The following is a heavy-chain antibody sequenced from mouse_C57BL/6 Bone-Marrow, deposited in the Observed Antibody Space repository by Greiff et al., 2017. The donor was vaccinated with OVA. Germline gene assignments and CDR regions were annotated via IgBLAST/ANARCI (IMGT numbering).Heavy chain of an antibody. D-gene: IGHD2-3*01. J-gene: IGHJ2*01. CDR1: GYTFTSYW. Sequence: EVQLQQSGTVLARPGASVKMSCKTSGYTFTSYWMHWVKQRPGQGLEWIGAIYPGNSDTSYNQKFKGKATLTAVTSASTAYMELSSLTNEDSAVYCCTRVDGYFDYWGQGTTLTVSS. CDR2: IYPGNSDT. CDR3: TRVDGYFDY. V-gene: IGHV1-5*01.